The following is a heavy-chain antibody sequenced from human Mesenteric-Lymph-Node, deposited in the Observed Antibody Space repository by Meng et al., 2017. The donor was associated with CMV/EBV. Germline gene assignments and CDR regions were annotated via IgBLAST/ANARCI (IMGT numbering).Heavy chain of an antibody. CDR1: GGSISSSSYY. CDR3: ARVETYSSYDMDV. CDR2: IYYSGST. Sequence: SETLSLTCTVSGGSISSSSYYWGWIRQPPGKGLEWIGSIYYSGSTYYNPSLKSRVTISVDTSKNQFSLKLSSVTGADTAVYYCARVETYSSYDMDVWGQGTTVTVSS. J-gene: IGHJ6*02. D-gene: IGHD4-11*01. V-gene: IGHV4-39*07.